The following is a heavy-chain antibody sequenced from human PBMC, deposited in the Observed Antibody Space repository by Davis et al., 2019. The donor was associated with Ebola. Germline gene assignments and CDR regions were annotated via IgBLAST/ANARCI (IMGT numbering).Heavy chain of an antibody. J-gene: IGHJ4*02. CDR1: GGSIRSGDYY. CDR3: ARGQWGYSYAY. V-gene: IGHV4-30-4*01. D-gene: IGHD5-18*01. CDR2: IYYSGST. Sequence: SETLSLTCTVSGGSIRSGDYYWSWIRQPPGKGLEWIGYIYYSGSTYYNPSLKSRVTISVDTSKNQFSLKLSSVTAADTAVYYCARGQWGYSYAYWGQGTLVTVSS.